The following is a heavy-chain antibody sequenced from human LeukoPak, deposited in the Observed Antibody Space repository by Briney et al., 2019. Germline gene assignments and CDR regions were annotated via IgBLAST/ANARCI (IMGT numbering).Heavy chain of an antibody. J-gene: IGHJ4*02. Sequence: PGGSLRLSCAASGFTFSSYAMHWVRQAPGKGLEWVAVISYDGSNKYYADSVKGRFTISRDNSKNTLYLQMNSLRAEDTAVYYCARAPSGSYRFDYWGQGTLGTVSS. D-gene: IGHD1-26*01. CDR3: ARAPSGSYRFDY. CDR1: GFTFSSYA. CDR2: ISYDGSNK. V-gene: IGHV3-30*04.